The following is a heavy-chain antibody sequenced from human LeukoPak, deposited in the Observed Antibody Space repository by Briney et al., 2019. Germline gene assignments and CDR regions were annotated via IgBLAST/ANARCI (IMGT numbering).Heavy chain of an antibody. CDR3: ARLSRVTGALDY. Sequence: PSETLSLTCTASGGSISSYYWSWIRQPPGKGLEWIGYIYYSGSTNYNPSLKSRVTISVDTSKNQFSLKLSSVTAADTAVYYCARLSRVTGALDYWGQGTLVTVSS. J-gene: IGHJ4*02. D-gene: IGHD1-26*01. CDR1: GGSISSYY. V-gene: IGHV4-59*08. CDR2: IYYSGST.